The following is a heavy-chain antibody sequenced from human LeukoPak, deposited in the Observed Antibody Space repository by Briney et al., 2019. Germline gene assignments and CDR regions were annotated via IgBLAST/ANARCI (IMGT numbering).Heavy chain of an antibody. D-gene: IGHD6-13*01. CDR2: ISGSGGST. J-gene: IGHJ4*02. CDR3: ANSYSSWYRGAFYY. Sequence: GGSLRLSCAASGFTFSSYAMSWVRQAPGKGLEWVSAISGSGGSTYYADSVKGRFTISRDNSKNTLYLQMNSLRAEDTAVYYCANSYSSWYRGAFYYWGQGTLVIVSS. CDR1: GFTFSSYA. V-gene: IGHV3-23*01.